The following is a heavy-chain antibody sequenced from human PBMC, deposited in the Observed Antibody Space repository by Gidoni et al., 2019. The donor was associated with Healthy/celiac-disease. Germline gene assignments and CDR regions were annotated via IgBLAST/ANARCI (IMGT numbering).Heavy chain of an antibody. V-gene: IGHV3-21*01. D-gene: IGHD1-26*01. CDR1: GFTFSSYS. CDR2: ISSSSSYI. CDR3: ARVGTWGVGAAPLDY. J-gene: IGHJ4*02. Sequence: EVQLVASGGGLVKPGGSLRLSCAASGFTFSSYSMNWVRQAPGKGLEWVSTISSSSSYIDYADSVKGRFTISRDNAKNSLYLQMNSLRAEDTAVYYCARVGTWGVGAAPLDYWGQGTLVTVSS.